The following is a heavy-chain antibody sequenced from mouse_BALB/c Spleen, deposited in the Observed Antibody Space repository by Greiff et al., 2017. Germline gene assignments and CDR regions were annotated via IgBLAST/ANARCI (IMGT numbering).Heavy chain of an antibody. D-gene: IGHD1-1*01. V-gene: IGHV5-12-1*01. CDR1: GFAFSSYD. CDR3: ARHGNYGSSSAWFAY. J-gene: IGHJ3*01. Sequence: EVMLVESGGGLVKPGGSLKLSCAASGFAFSSYDMSWVRQTPEKRLEWVAYISSGGGSTYYPDTVKGRFTISRDNAKNTLYLQMSSLKSEDTAMYYCARHGNYGSSSAWFAYWGQGTLVTVSA. CDR2: ISSGGGST.